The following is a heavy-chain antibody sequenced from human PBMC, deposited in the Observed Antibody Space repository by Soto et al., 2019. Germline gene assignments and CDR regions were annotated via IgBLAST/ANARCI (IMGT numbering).Heavy chain of an antibody. CDR2: INPNSGGT. J-gene: IGHJ6*02. Sequence: ASVKVSCKASGYTFTGYYMHWVRQAPGQGLEWMGWINPNSGGTNYAQKFQGWVTMTRDTSISTAYMELSRLRSDDTAVYYCARGSYDLRYYYGMDVWGQGTTVTVSS. CDR3: ARGSYDLRYYYGMDV. CDR1: GYTFTGYY. D-gene: IGHD3-22*01. V-gene: IGHV1-2*04.